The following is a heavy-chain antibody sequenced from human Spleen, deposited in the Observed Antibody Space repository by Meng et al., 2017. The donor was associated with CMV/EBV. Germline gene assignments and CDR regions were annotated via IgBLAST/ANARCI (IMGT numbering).Heavy chain of an antibody. CDR3: ARDRNNWFDP. V-gene: IGHV3-30*02. CDR2: VRYAGNDK. CDR1: GFTFSSYG. Sequence: GESLKISCAASGFTFSSYGMHWVRQAPGKGLEWVAYVRYAGNDKYYADSVKGRFTISRDNAKNTLYLQMNSLRAEDTAVYYCARDRNNWFDPWGQGTLVTVSS. J-gene: IGHJ5*02.